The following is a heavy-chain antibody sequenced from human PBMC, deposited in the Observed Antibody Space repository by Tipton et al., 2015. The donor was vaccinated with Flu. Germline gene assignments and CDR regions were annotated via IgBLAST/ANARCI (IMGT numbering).Heavy chain of an antibody. D-gene: IGHD4-17*01. CDR1: GFTFSSYA. J-gene: IGHJ4*02. V-gene: IGHV3-23*01. CDR2: ISGSGGST. CDR3: AKDWNDYGDYMPDY. Sequence: GSLRLSCAASGFTFSSYAMSWVRQAPGKGLEWVSAISGSGGSTYYADSVKGRFTISRDNSKNTLYLQMNSLRAEDTAVYYCAKDWNDYGDYMPDYWGQGTLVTVSS.